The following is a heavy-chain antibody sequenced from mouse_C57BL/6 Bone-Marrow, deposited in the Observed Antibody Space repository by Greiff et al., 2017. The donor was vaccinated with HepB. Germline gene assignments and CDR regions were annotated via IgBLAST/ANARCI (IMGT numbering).Heavy chain of an antibody. J-gene: IGHJ2*01. D-gene: IGHD1-1*01. Sequence: ESGPGLVKPSQSLSLTCSVTGYSITSGYYWNWIRQFPGNKLEWMGYISYDGSNNYNPSLKNRISITRDTSKNQFFLKLNSVTTEDTATYYCARDYYGSDYFDYWGQGTTLTVSS. CDR3: ARDYYGSDYFDY. CDR2: ISYDGSN. CDR1: GYSITSGYY. V-gene: IGHV3-6*01.